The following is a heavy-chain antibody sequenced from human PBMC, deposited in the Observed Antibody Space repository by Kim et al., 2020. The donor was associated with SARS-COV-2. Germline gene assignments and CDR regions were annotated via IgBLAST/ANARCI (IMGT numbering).Heavy chain of an antibody. Sequence: TNYNPSLKSRVTISVDTSKNQFSLKLSSVTAADTAVYYCARVKEVAGIDYWGQGTLVTVSS. V-gene: IGHV4-34*01. D-gene: IGHD6-19*01. CDR2: T. J-gene: IGHJ4*02. CDR3: ARVKEVAGIDY.